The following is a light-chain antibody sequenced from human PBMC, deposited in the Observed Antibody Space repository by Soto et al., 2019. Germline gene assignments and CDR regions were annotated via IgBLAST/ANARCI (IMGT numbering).Light chain of an antibody. Sequence: QSVLTQPASVSGFPGQSITISCTGTSSDVGGYNYVSWYQQYPGKAPKLMIYHVSNRPSGVSNRFSGSKSGNSASLTISGLQAEDEADYYCSSYTSTSTYVFGTGTKVTVL. CDR2: HVS. CDR3: SSYTSTSTYV. J-gene: IGLJ1*01. CDR1: SSDVGGYNY. V-gene: IGLV2-14*01.